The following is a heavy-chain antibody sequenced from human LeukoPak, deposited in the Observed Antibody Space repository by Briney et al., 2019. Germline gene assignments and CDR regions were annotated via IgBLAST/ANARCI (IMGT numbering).Heavy chain of an antibody. V-gene: IGHV1-69*04. CDR3: ARRQYSSSSDHYYYYGMDV. CDR1: GGTFSSYA. J-gene: IGHJ6*02. D-gene: IGHD6-6*01. Sequence: SVKVSCKASGGTFSSYAISWVRQAPGQGLEWMGRIIPILGIANYAQKFQGRVTITADKSTSTAYMELSSLRSEDTAVYYCARRQYSSSSDHYYYYGMDVWGQGTTVTVSS. CDR2: IIPILGIA.